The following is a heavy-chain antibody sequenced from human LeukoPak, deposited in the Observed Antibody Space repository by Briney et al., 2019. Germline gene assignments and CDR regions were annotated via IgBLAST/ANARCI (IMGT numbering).Heavy chain of an antibody. CDR3: ARESPVYSSASAFFDY. V-gene: IGHV1-69*01. D-gene: IGHD6-25*01. CDR2: IIPIFGTA. CDR1: GGTFSSYA. J-gene: IGHJ4*02. Sequence: GSSVKVSCKASGGTFSSYAISWVRQAPGQGLEWMGGIIPIFGTANYAQKFQGGVTITADESTSTAYMELSSLRSEDTAVYYCARESPVYSSASAFFDYWGQGTLVTVSS.